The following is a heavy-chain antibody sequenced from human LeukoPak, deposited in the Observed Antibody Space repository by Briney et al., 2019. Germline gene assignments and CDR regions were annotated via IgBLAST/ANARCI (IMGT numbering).Heavy chain of an antibody. CDR3: ARSREHGSGSYDSYYFDY. CDR1: GFTFSSYG. CDR2: IWYDGSNK. D-gene: IGHD3-10*01. Sequence: PGRSLRLSCAACGFTFSSYGMHWVRQAPGKGLEWVAIIWYDGSNKYYADSVKGRFTISRDNSKDTLYLQMNSLRAEDTAVYYCARSREHGSGSYDSYYFDYWGQGTLVTVSS. J-gene: IGHJ4*02. V-gene: IGHV3-33*01.